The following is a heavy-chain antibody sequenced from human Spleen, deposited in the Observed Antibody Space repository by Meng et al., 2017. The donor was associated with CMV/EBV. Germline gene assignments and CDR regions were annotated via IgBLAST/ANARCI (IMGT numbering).Heavy chain of an antibody. V-gene: IGHV4-4*01. CDR3: ARVGLHRGFLPSFDY. Sequence: GSLRLSCAVSGDSISSGNWWTWVRQSPGRGLEWIGEIHHSGSFKYNPSLKSRMTISLDNSNNQFSLRLTSVTAADTAVYCCARVGLHRGFLPSFDYWGQGTLVTVSS. J-gene: IGHJ4*02. CDR1: GDSISSGNW. D-gene: IGHD3-10*01. CDR2: IHHSGSF.